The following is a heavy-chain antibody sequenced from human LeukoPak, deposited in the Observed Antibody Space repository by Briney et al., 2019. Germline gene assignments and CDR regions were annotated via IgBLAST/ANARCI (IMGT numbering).Heavy chain of an antibody. CDR1: GFTFSSCA. CDR2: ISGSGGIT. CDR3: AKDPTDFDSSGQTYFDY. V-gene: IGHV3-23*01. Sequence: GGSLRLSCATSGFTFSSCAMNWVRQAPGKGLEWVSGISGSGGITHYADSVRGRFTISRDNSKNTLYLQMNSLRAEDTAVYYCAKDPTDFDSSGQTYFDYWGQGSLVTVSS. D-gene: IGHD3-22*01. J-gene: IGHJ4*02.